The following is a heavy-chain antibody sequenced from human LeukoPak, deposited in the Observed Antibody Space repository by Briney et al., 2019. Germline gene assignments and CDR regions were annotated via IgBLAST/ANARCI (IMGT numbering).Heavy chain of an antibody. CDR1: GFSFSNYG. CDR3: ARVPAGGKGWFDP. D-gene: IGHD2-2*01. Sequence: PGRSLRLSCVASGFSFSNYGMHWVRQAPGKGLEWVAVISYDGSDKYYADSVKGRFTISRDNSKNTLYLQMNSLRAEDTAVYYCARVPAGGKGWFDPWGQGTLVTVSS. V-gene: IGHV3-30*03. CDR2: ISYDGSDK. J-gene: IGHJ5*02.